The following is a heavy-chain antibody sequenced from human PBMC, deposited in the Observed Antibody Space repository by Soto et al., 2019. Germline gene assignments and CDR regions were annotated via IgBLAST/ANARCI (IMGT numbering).Heavy chain of an antibody. CDR1: GFTFSSHS. CDR2: ISGGSKSI. D-gene: IGHD3-10*01. CDR3: VRDSRRGYGMDV. J-gene: IGHJ6*02. Sequence: EVQLVESGGGLVQPGESLRLSCVATGFTFSSHSMNWVRQAPGKGLEWVSYISGGSKSIYYAASVKGRFTISRDNAKNSLYLEMNSLRDEDTAVYSCVRDSRRGYGMDVWGPGTTVTVSS. V-gene: IGHV3-48*02.